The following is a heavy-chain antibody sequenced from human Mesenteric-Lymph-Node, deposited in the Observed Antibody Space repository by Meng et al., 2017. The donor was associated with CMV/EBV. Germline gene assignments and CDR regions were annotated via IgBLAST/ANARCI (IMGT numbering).Heavy chain of an antibody. J-gene: IGHJ4*02. CDR1: GFTFSNYG. D-gene: IGHD3-3*01. Sequence: GESLKISCAASGFTFSNYGMSWVRQAPGKGLEWVSHITSSSSTMYHADSVKGRFTISRDNAKNSLYLQMNSLRAEDTAVYYCARAPVFGGRSKAPKFDYWGQGTLVTVSS. CDR3: ARAPVFGGRSKAPKFDY. V-gene: IGHV3-48*04. CDR2: ITSSSSTM.